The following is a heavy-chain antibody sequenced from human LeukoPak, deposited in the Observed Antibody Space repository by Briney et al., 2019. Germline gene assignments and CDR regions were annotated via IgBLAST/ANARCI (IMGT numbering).Heavy chain of an antibody. V-gene: IGHV3-30*02. CDR2: IRYDGNIK. CDR3: AKGRYLDSSGYPIDY. D-gene: IGHD3-22*01. CDR1: GFPFSKFA. J-gene: IGHJ4*02. Sequence: GGSLRLSCAVSGFPFSKFAMHWVRQAPGKGLEWVAFIRYDGNIKYFADSVKGRFTISRDSSKNTLYLQMDSLRPEDTALYYCAKGRYLDSSGYPIDYWGQGTLVTVSS.